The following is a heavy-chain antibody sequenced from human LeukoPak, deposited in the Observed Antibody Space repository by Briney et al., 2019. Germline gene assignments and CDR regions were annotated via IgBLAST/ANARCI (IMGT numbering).Heavy chain of an antibody. J-gene: IGHJ6*02. Sequence: TSVKVSCKASGFTFTSSAMQWVRQARGQRLEWIGWIVVGSGNTNYAQKFQERVTITRDMSTSTAYMELSSLRSEDTAVYYCAADLSLGDGDYGMDVWGQGTTVTVSS. V-gene: IGHV1-58*02. CDR3: AADLSLGDGDYGMDV. CDR2: IVVGSGNT. D-gene: IGHD3-16*01. CDR1: GFTFTSSA.